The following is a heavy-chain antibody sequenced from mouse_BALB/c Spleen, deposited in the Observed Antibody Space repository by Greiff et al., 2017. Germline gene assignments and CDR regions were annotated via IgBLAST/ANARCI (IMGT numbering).Heavy chain of an antibody. J-gene: IGHJ4*01. CDR1: GYAFSSSW. V-gene: IGHV1-82*01. D-gene: IGHD3-3*01. CDR3: ARGGTLAMDY. Sequence: VQLQQSGPELVKPGASVKISCKASGYAFSSSWMNWVKQRPGQGLEWIGRIYPGDGDTNYNGKFKGKATLTADKSSSTAYMQLSSLTSVDSAVYFCARGGTLAMDYWGQGTSVTVSS. CDR2: IYPGDGDT.